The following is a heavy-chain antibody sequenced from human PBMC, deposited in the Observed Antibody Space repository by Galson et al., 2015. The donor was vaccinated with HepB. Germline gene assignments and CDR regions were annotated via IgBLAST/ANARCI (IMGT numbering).Heavy chain of an antibody. Sequence: SLRLSCAASGFTFSSYAMHWVRQAPGKGLEYVSAISSNGGTTYYADSVKGRFTISRDNSKNTLYLQMSSLRAEDTAVYYCVTRWLQPLGDYWGQGTLVTVSS. CDR1: GFTFSSYA. V-gene: IGHV3-64D*06. J-gene: IGHJ4*02. CDR3: VTRWLQPLGDY. D-gene: IGHD5-24*01. CDR2: ISSNGGTT.